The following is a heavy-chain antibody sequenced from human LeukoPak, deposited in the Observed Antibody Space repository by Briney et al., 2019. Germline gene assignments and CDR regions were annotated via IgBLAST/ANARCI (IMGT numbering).Heavy chain of an antibody. CDR2: IKSKTDGGTT. CDR1: GFTFSNAW. D-gene: IGHD4-11*01. J-gene: IGHJ4*02. CDR3: TTATGDDYSNYGGPDY. V-gene: IGHV3-15*01. Sequence: GGSLRLSCAASGFTFSNAWMSWVRHAPGKGLEWVGRIKSKTDGGTTDYAAPVKGRFAISRDDSKNTLYLQMNSLKTEDTAVYYCTTATGDDYSNYGGPDYWGQGTLVTVSS.